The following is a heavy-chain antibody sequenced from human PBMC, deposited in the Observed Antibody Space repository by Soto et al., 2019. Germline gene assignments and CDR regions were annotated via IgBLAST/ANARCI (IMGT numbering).Heavy chain of an antibody. CDR2: IYYSGST. D-gene: IGHD1-7*01. CDR1: GGSISSSSYY. Sequence: SETLSLTCTVSGGSISSSSYYWGWIRQPPGKGLEWIGSIYYSGSTYYNPSLKSRVTISVDTSKNQFSLKLSSVTAADTAVYYCARHAEGYNWNYGGDAFDIWGQGTMVTVSS. J-gene: IGHJ3*02. CDR3: ARHAEGYNWNYGGDAFDI. V-gene: IGHV4-39*01.